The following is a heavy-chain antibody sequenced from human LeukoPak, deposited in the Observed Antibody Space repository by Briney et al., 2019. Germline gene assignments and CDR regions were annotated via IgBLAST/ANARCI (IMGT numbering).Heavy chain of an antibody. CDR2: IYSGGST. Sequence: PGGSLRLSCAASGFTVSSNYMSWVRQAPGKGLEWVSVIYSGGSTYYADSMKGRFTISRDNSKNTLYLQMNSLRAEDTAVYYCARFYCSSTSCYFSYYGMDVWGQGTTVTVSS. D-gene: IGHD2-2*01. CDR1: GFTVSSNY. J-gene: IGHJ6*02. CDR3: ARFYCSSTSCYFSYYGMDV. V-gene: IGHV3-66*01.